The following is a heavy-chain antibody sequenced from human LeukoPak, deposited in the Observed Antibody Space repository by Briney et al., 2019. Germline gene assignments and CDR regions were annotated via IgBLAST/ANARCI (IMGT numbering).Heavy chain of an antibody. CDR2: ISDSGDAT. CDR1: GCTFNIYA. V-gene: IGHV3-23*01. Sequence: GGSLRLSCASSGCTFNIYAMNWVRQAPGKGLEWVSAISDSGDATYSADSVKGGFIISRDNYKQTLHLQMNSLRAKYTSVYYCAKAQDILAGYGNFDYWGQGTLVTVSS. D-gene: IGHD3-9*01. J-gene: IGHJ4*02. CDR3: AKAQDILAGYGNFDY.